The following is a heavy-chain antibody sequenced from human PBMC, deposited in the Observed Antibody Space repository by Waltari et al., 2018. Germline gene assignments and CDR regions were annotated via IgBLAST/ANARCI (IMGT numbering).Heavy chain of an antibody. CDR2: INRSGRA. CDR1: GATMGSRDW. Sequence: QVQLRESGPGLVKPPGTLSLTCPVSGATMGSRDWWSWVRQPPGKGLEGIGQINRSGRANYNPSIASRAAVSIDTSNNQLSLKVTSATAADTAVYYCARDRGRGLYLDSWGQGTLVTVSP. V-gene: IGHV4-4*03. CDR3: ARDRGRGLYLDS. J-gene: IGHJ4*02. D-gene: IGHD2-15*01.